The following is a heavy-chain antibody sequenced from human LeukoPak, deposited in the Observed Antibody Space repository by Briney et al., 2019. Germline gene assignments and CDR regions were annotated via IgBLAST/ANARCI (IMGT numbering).Heavy chain of an antibody. CDR2: ISGSGGST. Sequence: PGGSLRLSCAASGFTFSNAWMSWVRQAPGKGLEWVSAISGSGGSTYYADSVKGRFTISRDNSKNTLYLQMNSLRAEDTAVYYCAKGLGRLGYWGQGTLVTVSS. J-gene: IGHJ4*02. V-gene: IGHV3-23*01. CDR1: GFTFSNAW. CDR3: AKGLGRLGY. D-gene: IGHD3-16*01.